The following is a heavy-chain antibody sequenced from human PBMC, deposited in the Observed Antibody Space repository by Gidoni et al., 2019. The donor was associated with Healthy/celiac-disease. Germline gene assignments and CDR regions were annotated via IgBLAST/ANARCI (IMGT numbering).Heavy chain of an antibody. CDR1: GFTFSGYA. CDR3: AKYPYGDYDPLYWYFDL. J-gene: IGHJ2*01. D-gene: IGHD4-17*01. Sequence: EVTLLESGGVWVLPGGSVRLSCASHGFTFSGYAMSWVRQAPGKGLEWVSAISGSGGSTYYADSVKGRFTISRDHTKNTLYLEMNSLRDEDTAVYYCAKYPYGDYDPLYWYFDLWGRGTLVTVSS. V-gene: IGHV3-23*01. CDR2: ISGSGGST.